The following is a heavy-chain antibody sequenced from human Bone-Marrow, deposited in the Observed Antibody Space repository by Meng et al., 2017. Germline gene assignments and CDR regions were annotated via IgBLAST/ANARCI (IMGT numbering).Heavy chain of an antibody. Sequence: ASVKVSCKASGYTFTSYAMHWVRQAPGQRLEWMGWINAGNGNTKYSQKFQGRVTITRDTSASTAYMELSSLRSEDTAVYYCARLTGIDYDGIDYWGQGTLVTGAS. CDR1: GYTFTSYA. CDR3: ARLTGIDYDGIDY. V-gene: IGHV1-3*01. CDR2: INAGNGNT. D-gene: IGHD4-17*01. J-gene: IGHJ4*02.